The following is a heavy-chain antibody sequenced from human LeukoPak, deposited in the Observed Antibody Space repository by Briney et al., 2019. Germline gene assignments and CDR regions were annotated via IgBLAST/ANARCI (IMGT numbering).Heavy chain of an antibody. J-gene: IGHJ4*02. CDR3: AKGWAAAGKGVDY. CDR1: GYTFTSYG. Sequence: ASVKVSCKASGYTFTSYGISWVRQAPGQGLEWMGWINPNSGGTNYAQKFQGRVTMTRDTSISTAYMELSRLRSDDTAVYYCAKGWAAAGKGVDYWGQGTLVTVSS. V-gene: IGHV1-2*02. CDR2: INPNSGGT. D-gene: IGHD6-13*01.